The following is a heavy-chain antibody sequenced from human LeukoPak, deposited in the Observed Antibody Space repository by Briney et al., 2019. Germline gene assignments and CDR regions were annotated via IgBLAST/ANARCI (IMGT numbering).Heavy chain of an antibody. CDR1: GFTFDDYA. J-gene: IGHJ4*02. V-gene: IGHV3-9*01. D-gene: IGHD2-21*02. Sequence: PGRSLRLSCAASGFTFDDYAMPWVRQAPGKGLEWVSGISWNSGSIGYADSVKGRFTISRDNSKNTLYLQMNSLRAEDTAVYYCARRLPVDYWGQGTLVTVSS. CDR3: ARRLPVDY. CDR2: ISWNSGSI.